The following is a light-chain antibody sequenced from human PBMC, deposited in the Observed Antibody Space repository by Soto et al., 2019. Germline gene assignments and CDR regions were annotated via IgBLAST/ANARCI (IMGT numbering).Light chain of an antibody. Sequence: ETQMTQSPSSVSASVGDRVTITCRASQGINNWLAWYQQKPGEAPKLLIHEVSNLQSGVPSRFSGSGSGTDFTLNISSLQPEDFVTYFCQQANGFPYTFVQGTKVDTK. V-gene: IGKV1-12*01. CDR3: QQANGFPYT. J-gene: IGKJ2*01. CDR2: EVS. CDR1: QGINNW.